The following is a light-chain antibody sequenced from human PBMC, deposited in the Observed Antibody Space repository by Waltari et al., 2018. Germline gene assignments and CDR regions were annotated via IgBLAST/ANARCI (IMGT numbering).Light chain of an antibody. CDR2: DNN. J-gene: IGLJ2*01. CDR1: SSDIGGNY. Sequence: QSVLTQPPSVSAAPGQKVTISCSGSSSDIGGNYVSWYKQLPGTAPKLLIYDNNKLPSWISDRFSASKSGTSATLVITGLQTGDEADYYCGARDSSLFIVLFGGGTKLTVL. V-gene: IGLV1-51*01. CDR3: GARDSSLFIVL.